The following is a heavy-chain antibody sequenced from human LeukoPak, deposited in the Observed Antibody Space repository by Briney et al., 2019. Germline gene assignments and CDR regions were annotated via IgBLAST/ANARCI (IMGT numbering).Heavy chain of an antibody. CDR1: GFSLSTSGVG. Sequence: SGPTLVRPTQTLTLTCTFSGFSLSTSGVGVGWIRQPPGKALEWLALIYWNDDKRYNPSLKSRLTITKDTSKNQVVLTMTNMDPVDTATYYCAHTQRTTRGTTKNWFDPWGQGTLVTVSS. J-gene: IGHJ5*02. D-gene: IGHD1-1*01. V-gene: IGHV2-5*01. CDR3: AHTQRTTRGTTKNWFDP. CDR2: IYWNDDK.